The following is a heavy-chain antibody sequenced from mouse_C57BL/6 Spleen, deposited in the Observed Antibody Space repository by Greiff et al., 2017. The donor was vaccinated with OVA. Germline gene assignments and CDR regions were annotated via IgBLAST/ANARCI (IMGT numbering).Heavy chain of an antibody. J-gene: IGHJ4*01. CDR2: IRSKSSNYAT. CDR1: GFTFNTYA. D-gene: IGHD2-4*01. CDR3: VSDDYDGDYYAMDY. Sequence: EADGGLVQPKGSLKLSCAASGFTFNTYAMHWVRQAPGKGLEWVARIRSKSSNYATYYADSVKDRFTISRDDSQSMLYLQMNNLKTEDTAMYYCVSDDYDGDYYAMDYWGQGTSVTVSS. V-gene: IGHV10-3*01.